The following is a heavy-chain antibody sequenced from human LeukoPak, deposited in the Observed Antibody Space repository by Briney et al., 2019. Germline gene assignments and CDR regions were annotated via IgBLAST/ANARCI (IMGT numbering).Heavy chain of an antibody. CDR1: GGSFSGYY. Sequence: PSETLSLTCAVSGGSFSGYYWTWIRQPPGKGLEWIGEINHSGSANYNPSLKSRVTISLDTSKNQFSLKLSSVTAADTAVYYCARREGRYVLRYFDRKNWFDPWGQGTLVTVSS. CDR3: ARREGRYVLRYFDRKNWFDP. J-gene: IGHJ5*02. CDR2: INHSGSA. V-gene: IGHV4-34*01. D-gene: IGHD3-9*01.